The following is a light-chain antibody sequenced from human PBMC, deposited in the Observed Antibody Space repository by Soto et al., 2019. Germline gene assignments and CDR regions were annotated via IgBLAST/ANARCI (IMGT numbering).Light chain of an antibody. CDR3: SSYTSSSAEV. J-gene: IGLJ2*01. V-gene: IGLV2-14*01. CDR1: SSDVGGYNY. Sequence: QSVLTQPASVSGSPGQSITISCTGTSSDVGGYNYVSWYQQHPGKAPKPMIYDVSNRPSGVSNRFSGSKSGNTASLTISGLQAEDEAEYYCSSYTSSSAEVFGGGTKLTVL. CDR2: DVS.